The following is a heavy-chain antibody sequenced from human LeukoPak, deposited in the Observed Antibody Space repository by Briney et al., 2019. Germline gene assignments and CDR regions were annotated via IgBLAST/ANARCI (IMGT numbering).Heavy chain of an antibody. CDR3: AKDASGSGRDY. CDR2: INSDGSST. V-gene: IGHV3-74*01. CDR1: GFTFSSYW. Sequence: PGGSLRLSCAASGFTFSSYWMHWVRQAPGKGLVWVSRINSDGSSTSYADSVKGRFTISRDNAKNTLYLQMNSLRAEDTAVYYCAKDASGSGRDYWGQGTLVTVSS. J-gene: IGHJ4*02. D-gene: IGHD3-10*01.